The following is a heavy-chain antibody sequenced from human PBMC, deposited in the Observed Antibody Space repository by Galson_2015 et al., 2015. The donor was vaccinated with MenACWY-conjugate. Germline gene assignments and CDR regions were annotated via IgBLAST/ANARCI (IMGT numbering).Heavy chain of an antibody. D-gene: IGHD3-22*01. J-gene: IGHJ5*02. CDR3: ARDGTYYYDSSGYLEANWFDP. CDR1: GFTFSSYS. Sequence: SLRLSCAASGFTFSSYSMNWVRQAPGKGLEWVSSISSSSSYIYYADSVKGRFTISRDNAKNSLYLQMNSLRAEDTAVYYCARDGTYYYDSSGYLEANWFDPWGQGTLVTVSS. CDR2: ISSSSSYI. V-gene: IGHV3-21*01.